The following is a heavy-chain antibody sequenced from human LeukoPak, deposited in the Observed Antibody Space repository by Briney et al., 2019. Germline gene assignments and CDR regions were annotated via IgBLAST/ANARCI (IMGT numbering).Heavy chain of an antibody. CDR2: IRSKANSYAT. J-gene: IGHJ6*02. D-gene: IGHD3-10*01. CDR3: TRRPWVVRGGYYYYYGMDV. CDR1: GFTFSVSA. V-gene: IGHV3-73*01. Sequence: SGGSLRLSCAASGFTFSVSAMHWVRQASGKGLEWVVRIRSKANSYATPYAASVKGRFTISRDDSKNTAYLQMTSLKTEDTAVYYCTRRPWVVRGGYYYYYGMDVWGQGTTVTVSS.